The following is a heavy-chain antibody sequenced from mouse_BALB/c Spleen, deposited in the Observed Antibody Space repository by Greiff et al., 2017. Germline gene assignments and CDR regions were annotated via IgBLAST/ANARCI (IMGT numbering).Heavy chain of an antibody. D-gene: IGHD3-1*01. CDR2: IDPETGGT. CDR1: GYTFTDYE. V-gene: IGHV1-15*01. Sequence: VQLQESGAELVRPGASVTLSCKASGYTFTDYEMHWVKQTPVHGLEWIGAIDPETGGTAYNQKFKGKATLTADKSSSTAYMELRSLTSEDSAVYYCTRDTARAAWFAYWGQGTLVTVSA. J-gene: IGHJ3*01. CDR3: TRDTARAAWFAY.